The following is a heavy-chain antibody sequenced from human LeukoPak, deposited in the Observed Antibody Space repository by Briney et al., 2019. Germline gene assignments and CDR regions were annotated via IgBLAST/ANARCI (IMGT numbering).Heavy chain of an antibody. CDR1: GGSFSGYY. CDR3: ARNSARDGYRTGMDY. V-gene: IGHV4-34*01. Sequence: SETLSLTCAVYGGSFSGYYWSWIRQPPGKGLEWIGEINHSGSTNYNPSLKSRVTISVDTSKNQFSLKLSSVTAADTAVYYCARNSARDGYRTGMDYWGQGTLVTVSS. D-gene: IGHD5-24*01. CDR2: INHSGST. J-gene: IGHJ4*02.